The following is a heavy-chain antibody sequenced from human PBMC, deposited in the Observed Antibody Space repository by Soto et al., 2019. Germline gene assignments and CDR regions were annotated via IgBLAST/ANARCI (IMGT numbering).Heavy chain of an antibody. Sequence: GESLKLSCKGSGYSFTSYWIGWVRQMPGKGLEWMGIIYPGDSDTRYSPSFQGQVTISADKSISTAYLQWSSLKASDTAMYYCARQAYDILTGYSPYYYYYMDVWGKGTTVTVSS. J-gene: IGHJ6*03. CDR2: IYPGDSDT. CDR3: ARQAYDILTGYSPYYYYYMDV. CDR1: GYSFTSYW. V-gene: IGHV5-51*01. D-gene: IGHD3-9*01.